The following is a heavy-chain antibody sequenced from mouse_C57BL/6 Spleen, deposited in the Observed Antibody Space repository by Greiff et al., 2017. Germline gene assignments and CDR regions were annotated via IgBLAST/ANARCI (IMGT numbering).Heavy chain of an antibody. CDR2: IDPENGDT. CDR1: GFNIKDDY. CDR3: TTFYYGNYDYFDD. V-gene: IGHV14-4*01. D-gene: IGHD2-1*01. Sequence: VQLQQSGAELVRPGASVKLSCTASGFNIKDDYMHWVKQRPEQGLEWIGWIDPENGDTEYAPKFQGKATITADTSSNTAYLQLSSLTSEDTAVYYCTTFYYGNYDYFDDWGQGTTLTVSS. J-gene: IGHJ2*01.